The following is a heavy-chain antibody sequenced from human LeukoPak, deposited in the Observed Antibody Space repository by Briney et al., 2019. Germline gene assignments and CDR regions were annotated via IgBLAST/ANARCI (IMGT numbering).Heavy chain of an antibody. Sequence: ASETLSLTCTVSGGSISSYYWSWIRQPPGKGLEWIGYIYYSGSTNYNPSLKSRVTISVDTSKNQFSLQLNSVTPEDTAVYYCARVNSAVGATPGRYYFDYWGQGTLVTVSS. CDR2: IYYSGST. D-gene: IGHD1-26*01. CDR3: ARVNSAVGATPGRYYFDY. CDR1: GGSISSYY. J-gene: IGHJ4*02. V-gene: IGHV4-59*12.